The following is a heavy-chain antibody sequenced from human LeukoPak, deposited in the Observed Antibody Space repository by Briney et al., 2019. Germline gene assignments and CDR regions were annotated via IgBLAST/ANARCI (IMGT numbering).Heavy chain of an antibody. V-gene: IGHV3-33*01. D-gene: IGHD3-10*01. CDR3: ARDYYGSGSYLYYFDY. CDR2: IWYDGSNK. J-gene: IGHJ4*02. Sequence: GGSLRLSCAASGLTFSSYGMHWVRQAPGKGLEWVAVIWYDGSNKYYADSVKGRFTISRDNSKNTLYLQMNSLRAEDTAVYYCARDYYGSGSYLYYFDYWGQGTLVTVSS. CDR1: GLTFSSYG.